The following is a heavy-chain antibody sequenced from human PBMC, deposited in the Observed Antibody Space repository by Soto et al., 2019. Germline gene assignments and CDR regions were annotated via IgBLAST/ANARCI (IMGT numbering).Heavy chain of an antibody. CDR1: GGTFSSYA. D-gene: IGHD4-17*01. V-gene: IGHV1-69*06. CDR2: IIPIFGTA. Sequence: GSSVKVSCKASGGTFSSYAISWVRQAPGQGLEWMGGIIPIFGTANYAQKFQGRVTITADKSTSTAYMELSSLSSESTAVYYWARGVKKTTAAFWFDAWGQGTLVTVSS. J-gene: IGHJ5*02. CDR3: ARGVKKTTAAFWFDA.